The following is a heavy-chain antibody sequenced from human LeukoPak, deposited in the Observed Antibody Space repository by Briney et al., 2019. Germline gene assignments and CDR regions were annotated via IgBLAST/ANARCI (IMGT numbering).Heavy chain of an antibody. D-gene: IGHD2-2*02. CDR3: ARELVVPAAIGWFDP. J-gene: IGHJ5*02. CDR1: GGSISSGSYY. CDR2: IYTSGST. Sequence: SETLSLTCTVSGGSISSGSYYWSWIRQPAGKGLEWIVRIYTSGSTNYNPSLKSRVTISVNTSKNQFSLKLSSVTAADPAVYYCARELVVPAAIGWFDPWGQGTLVTVSS. V-gene: IGHV4-61*02.